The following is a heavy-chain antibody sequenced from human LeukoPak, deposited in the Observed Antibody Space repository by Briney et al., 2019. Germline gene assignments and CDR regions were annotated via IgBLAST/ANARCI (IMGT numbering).Heavy chain of an antibody. D-gene: IGHD6-19*01. Sequence: GRSLRLSCAASGFTFTTYAMHWVRQAPGKGLEWVAFINYDGTNTYYADSVKGRFTISRDNSKNTLYLQMNSLRAEDTAVYYCAKEQWLGKMNYFDYWGQGTLVTVSS. CDR2: INYDGTNT. V-gene: IGHV3-30*04. CDR1: GFTFTTYA. CDR3: AKEQWLGKMNYFDY. J-gene: IGHJ4*02.